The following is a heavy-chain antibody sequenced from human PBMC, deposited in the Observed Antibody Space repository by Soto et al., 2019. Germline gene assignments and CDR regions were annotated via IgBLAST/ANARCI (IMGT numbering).Heavy chain of an antibody. CDR3: ARAGEYSSSSFDY. Sequence: VGSLRLSCAASGFTFSSYSMNWVRQAPGKGLEWVSSISSSSSYIYYADSVKGRFTISRDNAKNSLYLQMNSLRAEDTAVYYCARAGEYSSSSFDYWGQGTLVTVSS. J-gene: IGHJ4*02. V-gene: IGHV3-21*01. D-gene: IGHD6-6*01. CDR1: GFTFSSYS. CDR2: ISSSSSYI.